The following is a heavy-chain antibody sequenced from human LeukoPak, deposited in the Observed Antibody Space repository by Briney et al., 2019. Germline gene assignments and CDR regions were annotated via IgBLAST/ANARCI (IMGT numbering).Heavy chain of an antibody. D-gene: IGHD3-22*01. V-gene: IGHV1-2*02. CDR3: AAEGHYYDLTNYYGFDP. J-gene: IGHJ5*02. CDR2: INPNSGGT. Sequence: RASVKVSCKASGYTFTDYYVHWVRQAPGQGLEWMGWINPNSGGTNYAQKFQGRVTMTRDTSISTAYMELSRLRSEDTAVYYCAAEGHYYDLTNYYGFDPWGQGTLVIVSS. CDR1: GYTFTDYY.